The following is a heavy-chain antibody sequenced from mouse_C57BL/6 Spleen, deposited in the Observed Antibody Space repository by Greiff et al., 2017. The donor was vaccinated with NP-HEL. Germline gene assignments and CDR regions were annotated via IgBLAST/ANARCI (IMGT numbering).Heavy chain of an antibody. CDR1: GFTFSSYG. J-gene: IGHJ2*01. CDR2: ISSGGSYT. Sequence: DVKLVESGGDLVKPGGSLKLSCAASGFTFSSYGMSWVRQTPDKRLEWVATISSGGSYTYYPDSVKGRFTISRDNAKNTLYLQMSSLKSEDTAMYYCARGDGSRSFDYWGQGTTLTVSS. V-gene: IGHV5-6*02. CDR3: ARGDGSRSFDY. D-gene: IGHD1-1*01.